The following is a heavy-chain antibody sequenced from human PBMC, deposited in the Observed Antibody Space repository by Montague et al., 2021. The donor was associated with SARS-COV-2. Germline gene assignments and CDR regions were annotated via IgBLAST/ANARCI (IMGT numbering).Heavy chain of an antibody. D-gene: IGHD1-1*01. CDR3: ARAQNTCFIANCVNYFDF. J-gene: IGHJ4*02. V-gene: IGHV4-59*01. Sequence: SETLSLTCTVSGGSISSYYWSWIRQPPGKGLEWIGYIYYTGSTKYNPSLKSRVTMSLDRHTNRFSLRLKSVTAADTAMYYCARAQNTCFIANCVNYFDFWGQGAQVTVSS. CDR1: GGSISSYY. CDR2: IYYTGST.